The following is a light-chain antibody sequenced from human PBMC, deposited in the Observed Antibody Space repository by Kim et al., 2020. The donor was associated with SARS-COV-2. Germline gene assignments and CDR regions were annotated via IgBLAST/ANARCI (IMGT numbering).Light chain of an antibody. V-gene: IGLV6-57*04. CDR2: EDN. CDR3: QSYDASTPWV. CDR1: SGGIASNY. J-gene: IGLJ3*02. Sequence: NFMLTQPHAVSGSPGKTITISCTRSSGGIASNYVQWYQQRPGSAPSTVIYEDNQRPSGVPDRFSGSIDRSSNSASLTISGLQTEDEADYYCQSYDASTPWVFGGGTKLTVL.